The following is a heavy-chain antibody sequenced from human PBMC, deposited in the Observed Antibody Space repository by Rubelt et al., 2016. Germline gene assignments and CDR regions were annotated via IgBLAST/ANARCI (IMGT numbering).Heavy chain of an antibody. CDR2: IYYSGST. CDR3: ARTNGDYVLDY. V-gene: IGHV4-34*11. J-gene: IGHJ4*02. CDR1: GGSFSGYY. D-gene: IGHD4-17*01. Sequence: QVQLQQWGAGLLKPSETLSLTCAVYGGSFSGYYWSWIRQPPGKGLEWIGYIYYSGSTNYNPSLKSRVTISVDTSKNQCSLKLSSVTAADTAVYYCARTNGDYVLDYWGQGTLVTVSS.